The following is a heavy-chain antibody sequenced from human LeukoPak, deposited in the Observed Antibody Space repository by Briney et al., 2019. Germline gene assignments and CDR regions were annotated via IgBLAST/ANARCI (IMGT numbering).Heavy chain of an antibody. CDR3: ARSDYDSSGYPPGAFDI. J-gene: IGHJ3*02. V-gene: IGHV4-34*01. Sequence: SETLSLTCAVYGGSFSGYYWSWIRQPPGKGLEWIGEINHSGSTNYNPSLKSRVTISVDTSKNQFSLKLSSVTAADTAVYYCARSDYDSSGYPPGAFDIWGQGTMVTVSS. CDR2: INHSGST. CDR1: GGSFSGYY. D-gene: IGHD3-22*01.